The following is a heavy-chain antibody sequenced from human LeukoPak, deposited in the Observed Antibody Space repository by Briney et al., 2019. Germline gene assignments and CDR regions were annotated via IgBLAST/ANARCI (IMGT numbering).Heavy chain of an antibody. CDR3: ARGRYCSADICSGGDAFDI. CDR2: IYTRGST. CDR1: GGSINNYY. Sequence: SETLSHTCTVSGGSINNYYWSWIREPAGKGLEWIGRIYTRGSTNYNPSLKSRVTMSVDTSKNQFSLKLSSVTAADTAVYYCARGRYCSADICSGGDAFDIWGQGTMVSVSS. V-gene: IGHV4-4*07. J-gene: IGHJ3*02. D-gene: IGHD2-15*01.